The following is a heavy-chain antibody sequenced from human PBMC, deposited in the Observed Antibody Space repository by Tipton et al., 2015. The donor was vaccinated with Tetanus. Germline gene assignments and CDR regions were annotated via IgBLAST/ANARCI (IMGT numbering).Heavy chain of an antibody. V-gene: IGHV4-31*03. CDR1: GGSISSGGYY. CDR3: ARGVVGATMPFDY. J-gene: IGHJ4*02. D-gene: IGHD1-26*01. Sequence: TLSLTCTVSGGSISSGGYYWSWIRQHPGKGLEWIGYIYYSGSTNYNPSLKSRVTISVDTSKNQFSLKLSSVTAADTAVYYCARGVVGATMPFDYWGQGTLVTVSS. CDR2: IYYSGST.